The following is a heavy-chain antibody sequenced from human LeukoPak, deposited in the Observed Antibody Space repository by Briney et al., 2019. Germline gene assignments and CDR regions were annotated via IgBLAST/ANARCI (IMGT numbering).Heavy chain of an antibody. CDR1: AYTFTSYY. D-gene: IGHD6-13*01. Sequence: ASVKVSCKASAYTFTSYYMHWVRQAPGQGLEWMGIINPSGGSTSYAQKFQGRVTMTRDMSTSTVYMELSRLRSDDTAVYYCARSSSRDAFDIWGQGTMVTVSS. CDR3: ARSSSRDAFDI. V-gene: IGHV1-46*01. J-gene: IGHJ3*02. CDR2: INPSGGST.